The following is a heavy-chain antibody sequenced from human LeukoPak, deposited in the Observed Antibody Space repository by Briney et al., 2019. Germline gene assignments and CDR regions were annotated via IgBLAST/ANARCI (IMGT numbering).Heavy chain of an antibody. CDR2: IIPIFGTA. Sequence: ASVKVSCKASGGTFSSYAISWVRQAPGQGLEWVGGIIPIFGTANYAQKFQGRVTITADESTSTAYMELSSLRSEDTAVYYCARVLRFLEWLPSPNTYYYYGMDVWGQGTTVTVSS. CDR3: ARVLRFLEWLPSPNTYYYYGMDV. J-gene: IGHJ6*02. CDR1: GGTFSSYA. V-gene: IGHV1-69*13. D-gene: IGHD3-3*01.